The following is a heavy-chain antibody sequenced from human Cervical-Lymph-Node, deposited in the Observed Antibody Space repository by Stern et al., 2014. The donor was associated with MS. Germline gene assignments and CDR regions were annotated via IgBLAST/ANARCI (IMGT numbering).Heavy chain of an antibody. CDR3: ARDRAAAEYFQH. V-gene: IGHV4-31*03. CDR1: GGSISSGGYY. D-gene: IGHD6-13*01. CDR2: IYYSGST. J-gene: IGHJ1*01. Sequence: QLQLQESGPGLVKPSQTLSLTCTVSGGSISSGGYYWSWIRQHPGKGLEXIGYIYYSGSTYYNPSLKSRVTISVDTSKNQFSLKLSSVTAADTAVYYCARDRAAAEYFQHWGQGTLVTVSS.